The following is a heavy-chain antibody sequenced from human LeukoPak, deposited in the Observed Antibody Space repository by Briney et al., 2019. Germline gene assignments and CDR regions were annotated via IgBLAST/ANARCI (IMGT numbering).Heavy chain of an antibody. D-gene: IGHD2-15*01. Sequence: PGGSLRLSCAASGFTFSSYGMHWVRQAPGKRLEWVAVISYDGSNKYYADSVKGRFTISRDNSKNTLYLQMNSLRAEDTAVYYCARGGGNFEYWGQGTLVTVSS. CDR2: ISYDGSNK. CDR1: GFTFSSYG. J-gene: IGHJ4*02. V-gene: IGHV3-30*03. CDR3: ARGGGNFEY.